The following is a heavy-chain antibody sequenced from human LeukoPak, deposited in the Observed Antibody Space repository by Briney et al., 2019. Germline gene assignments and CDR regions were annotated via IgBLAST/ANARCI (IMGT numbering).Heavy chain of an antibody. J-gene: IGHJ4*02. D-gene: IGHD6-19*01. CDR2: IKEDGSVK. V-gene: IGHV3-7*03. Sequence: GGSLRLSCTASGFTFSSHWMTWVRQPPGKGLEWVANIKEDGSVKYYVDSVKGRFTISGDNTNNALYLQMNSLRADDTAVYFCARDSTWLLDYWGQGTLITASS. CDR1: GFTFSSHW. CDR3: ARDSTWLLDY.